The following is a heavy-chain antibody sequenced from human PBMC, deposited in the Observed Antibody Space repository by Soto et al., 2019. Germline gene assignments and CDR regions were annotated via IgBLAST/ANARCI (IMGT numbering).Heavy chain of an antibody. D-gene: IGHD2-15*01. CDR2: IIPILGIA. Sequence: QVQLVQSGAEVKKPGSSVKVSCKASGGTFSRYTISWVRHAPGQGLEWMGRIIPILGIANYAQKFQGRVTITADKSTSTAYMELSSLRSEDTAVYYCATCSGGSGYSFADYWGQGTLVTVSS. CDR1: GGTFSRYT. CDR3: ATCSGGSGYSFADY. J-gene: IGHJ4*02. V-gene: IGHV1-69*02.